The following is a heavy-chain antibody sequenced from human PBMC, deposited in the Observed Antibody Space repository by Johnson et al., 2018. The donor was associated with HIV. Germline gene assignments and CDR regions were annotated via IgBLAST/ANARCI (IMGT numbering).Heavy chain of an antibody. CDR2: INWTGGRT. CDR1: GFTFDDHG. D-gene: IGHD1-14*01. CDR3: AKDQGSEQRNDAFDI. V-gene: IGHV3-20*04. Sequence: EKLVESGGGVVQPGRSLRLSCAASGFTFDDHGMSWVRQGSGKGLEWVSGINWTGGRTGYADSVKGRFTISRDNAKNSLYLQMNSLRAEDTAVYYCAKDQGSEQRNDAFDIWGQGTMVTVSS. J-gene: IGHJ3*02.